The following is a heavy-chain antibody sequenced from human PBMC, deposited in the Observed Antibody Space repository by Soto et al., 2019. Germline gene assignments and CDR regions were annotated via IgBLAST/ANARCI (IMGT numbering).Heavy chain of an antibody. Sequence: QVQLVQSGAEVKKPGASVKVSCKASGYTFTNSYLHWVRQAPGQGLEWMGIINPTSGSTNYAQKFQGRGTLTYAMSTTTVYMVLSGLTSEDTAVLYCARDLAAGDHWGQGTLVTVSS. CDR1: GYTFTNSY. V-gene: IGHV1-46*01. CDR2: INPTSGST. D-gene: IGHD6-13*01. CDR3: ARDLAAGDH. J-gene: IGHJ4*02.